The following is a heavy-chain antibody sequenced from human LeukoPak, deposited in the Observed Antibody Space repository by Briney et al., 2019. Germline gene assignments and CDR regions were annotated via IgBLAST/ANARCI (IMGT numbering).Heavy chain of an antibody. J-gene: IGHJ4*02. CDR1: GFTFSSYG. V-gene: IGHV3-30*02. CDR3: ATNGPGIAVAGYVDY. D-gene: IGHD6-19*01. Sequence: GGSLRLSCAASGFTFSSYGMHWVRQAPGKGLEWVAVIWYDGSNKYYADSVKGRFTISKDNSKNTLYLQMNSLRAEDTAVYYCATNGPGIAVAGYVDYWGQGTLVIVSS. CDR2: IWYDGSNK.